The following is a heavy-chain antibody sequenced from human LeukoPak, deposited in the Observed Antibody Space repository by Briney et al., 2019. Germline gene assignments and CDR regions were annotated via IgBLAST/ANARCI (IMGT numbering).Heavy chain of an antibody. CDR1: GGSTSSSNW. Sequence: SETLSLTCAVSGGSTSSSNWWSWVRQPPGKGLEWIGEIYHSGSTNYNPSLKGRVTISVDKSKNQFSLKLSSVTAADTAVYYCASYMIVEYAFDIWGQGTMVTVSS. J-gene: IGHJ3*02. CDR3: ASYMIVEYAFDI. CDR2: IYHSGST. D-gene: IGHD3-22*01. V-gene: IGHV4-4*02.